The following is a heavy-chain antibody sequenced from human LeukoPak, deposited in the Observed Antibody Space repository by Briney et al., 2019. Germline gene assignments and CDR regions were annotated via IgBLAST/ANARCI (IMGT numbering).Heavy chain of an antibody. CDR1: GFTFSSYS. J-gene: IGHJ4*02. D-gene: IGHD4-17*01. CDR2: ITISSTYI. V-gene: IGHV3-21*05. CDR3: ARNPAYGDY. Sequence: PGGSLRLSCAASGFTFSSYSMNWVRQAPGKGLEWVSYITISSTYIYYADSVKGRFTISRDNAKNSLYLQMSSLRAEDTAVYYCARNPAYGDYWGQGTLVTVSS.